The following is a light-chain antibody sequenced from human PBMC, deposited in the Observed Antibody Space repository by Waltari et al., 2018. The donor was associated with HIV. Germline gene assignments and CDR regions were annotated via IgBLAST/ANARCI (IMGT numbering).Light chain of an antibody. Sequence: QSVLTQPPSASGTPGQRVTISCSGSSSNIGANHVYWYQQLPGTAPKLLIYRNYQRPSGVPDRFSGSKSGTSASLAISGLRSEDEGDFYCASWDDSLRNWVFGGGTKLTVL. CDR2: RNY. CDR3: ASWDDSLRNWV. CDR1: SSNIGANH. J-gene: IGLJ3*02. V-gene: IGLV1-47*01.